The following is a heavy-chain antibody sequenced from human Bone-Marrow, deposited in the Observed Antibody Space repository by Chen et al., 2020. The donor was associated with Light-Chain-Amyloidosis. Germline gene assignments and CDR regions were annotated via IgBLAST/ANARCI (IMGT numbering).Heavy chain of an antibody. CDR1: GGTFSSYA. D-gene: IGHD1-26*01. J-gene: IGHJ6*02. CDR2: IIPIFGTA. Sequence: QVQLVQSGAEVKKPGSSVKVSCKASGGTFSSYAISWVRQAPGQGLEWMGGIIPIFGTANYAQKFQGRVTIPADESTSTAYMELSSLRSEDTAVYYWARPDLGIVGATMAYYYGMDVWGQGTTVTVSS. CDR3: ARPDLGIVGATMAYYYGMDV. V-gene: IGHV1-69*01.